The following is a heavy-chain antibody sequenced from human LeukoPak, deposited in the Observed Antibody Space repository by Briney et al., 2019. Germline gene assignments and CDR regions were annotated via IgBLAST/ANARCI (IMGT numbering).Heavy chain of an antibody. CDR1: GFTLSSYG. D-gene: IGHD6-13*01. CDR3: AKEGGSSSSFDY. J-gene: IGHJ4*02. V-gene: IGHV3-30*18. CDR2: ISFDGSNR. Sequence: GGSLRLSCAASGFTLSSYGMHWVRQAPGKGLEWVAVISFDGSNRYYADSVKGRFTISRDNSKNTLYLQMNSLRAEDTAVYYCAKEGGSSSSFDYWGQGTLVTVSS.